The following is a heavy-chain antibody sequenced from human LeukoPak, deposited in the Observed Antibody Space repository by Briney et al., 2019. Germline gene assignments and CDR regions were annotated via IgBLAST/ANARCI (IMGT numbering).Heavy chain of an antibody. Sequence: PGGSLRLSCAASGFTFSSYAMSWVRQAPGKGLEWVSAISGSGGSTYYADSVKGRFTISRDNSKNTLYLQMNSLRAEDTAVYYCAKDRPLYYYDSSGYPNFDYWGQGTLVTVSS. V-gene: IGHV3-23*01. CDR2: ISGSGGST. J-gene: IGHJ4*02. CDR1: GFTFSSYA. CDR3: AKDRPLYYYDSSGYPNFDY. D-gene: IGHD3-22*01.